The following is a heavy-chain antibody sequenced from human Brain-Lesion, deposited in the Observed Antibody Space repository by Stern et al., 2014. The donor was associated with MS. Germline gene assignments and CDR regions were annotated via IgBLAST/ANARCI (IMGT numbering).Heavy chain of an antibody. D-gene: IGHD1-26*01. Sequence: QLQLQESGPGLVKPSETLSLTCTVSGGSISSSTYYWAWIRQPPGKGLEWIGNIHYTGFTYYNPSLKVRVTISVDMSKDQFSLKLSSVTAADSAIYYCARHDSVPRPSQLYSARDRGPGYFDYWGQGTLVTVSS. CDR2: IHYTGFT. CDR1: GGSISSSTYY. V-gene: IGHV4-39*01. J-gene: IGHJ4*02. CDR3: ARHDSVPRPSQLYSARDRGPGYFDY.